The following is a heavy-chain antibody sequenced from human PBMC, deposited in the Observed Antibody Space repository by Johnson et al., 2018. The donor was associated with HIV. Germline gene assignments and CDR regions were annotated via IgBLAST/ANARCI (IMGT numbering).Heavy chain of an antibody. J-gene: IGHJ3*02. CDR3: AREMATICPQNFCDAFDI. CDR2: ISYDGSNK. D-gene: IGHD5-24*01. V-gene: IGHV3-30*04. CDR1: RFTFSSYA. Sequence: QVQLVESGGGVVQPGGSLRLSCAASRFTFSSYAMHWVRQAPGKGLEWVAVISYDGSNKYYADSVKGRFTISRDNSKNTLYLQMNSLRAEDTAVYYCAREMATICPQNFCDAFDIWGQGTMVTVSS.